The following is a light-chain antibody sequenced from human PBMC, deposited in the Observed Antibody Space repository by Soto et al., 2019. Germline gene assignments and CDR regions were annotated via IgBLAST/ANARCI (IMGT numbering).Light chain of an antibody. CDR3: SAYVDSGAVI. CDR2: NIS. V-gene: IGLV2-14*01. CDR1: SGDIGTYKY. J-gene: IGLJ2*01. Sequence: QSALTQPASVSRYPGQSITISCTGTSGDIGTYKYVSWYQQYPVKAPKIIIYNISRRPSGVSSRFSGSPSGNTASLAISGLRAEDEADYFCSAYVDSGAVIFGRGTKLTV.